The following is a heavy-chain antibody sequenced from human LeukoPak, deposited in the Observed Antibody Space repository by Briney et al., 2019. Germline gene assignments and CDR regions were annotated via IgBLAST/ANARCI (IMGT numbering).Heavy chain of an antibody. Sequence: GGSLRLSCAASVHPYNSHEMNGVRQAPGKGLEWVSYINSGGSAIYYADSVKGRFTFSRDNAKNSLYLQMNSLRADHTAVYYCARGGSYVHYWGQGTLVTVSS. CDR3: ARGGSYVHY. J-gene: IGHJ4*02. CDR1: VHPYNSHE. CDR2: INSGGSAI. V-gene: IGHV3-48*03. D-gene: IGHD1-26*01.